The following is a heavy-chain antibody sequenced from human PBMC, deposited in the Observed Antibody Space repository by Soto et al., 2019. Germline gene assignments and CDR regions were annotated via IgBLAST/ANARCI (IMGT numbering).Heavy chain of an antibody. Sequence: SETLSLTCNVSGGSISTSLSYWAWIRQPPGKGLEWLANIFYSGSTYYNPSLASRVTVSVDTSKNELSLKLRSVTAADTAVYYCARQPTTGDTDLWFDPWGQGTLVTVSS. J-gene: IGHJ5*02. V-gene: IGHV4-39*01. D-gene: IGHD2-21*01. CDR3: ARQPTTGDTDLWFDP. CDR1: GGSISTSLSY. CDR2: IFYSGST.